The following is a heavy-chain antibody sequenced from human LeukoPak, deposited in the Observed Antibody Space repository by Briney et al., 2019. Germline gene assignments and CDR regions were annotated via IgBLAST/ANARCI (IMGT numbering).Heavy chain of an antibody. J-gene: IGHJ6*03. V-gene: IGHV4-39*01. CDR3: ATTSGYRNYDYYYIDV. Sequence: SETLSLTCTVSGVSISNTVYYWGWIRQAPGKGLEWIGTSFDGGNSYYNPSLKSRVTMSVDGSKNQFSLTLASVTAADTAVYYCATTSGYRNYDYYYIDVWGKGTTVTVSS. CDR1: GVSISNTVYY. D-gene: IGHD3-22*01. CDR2: SFDGGNS.